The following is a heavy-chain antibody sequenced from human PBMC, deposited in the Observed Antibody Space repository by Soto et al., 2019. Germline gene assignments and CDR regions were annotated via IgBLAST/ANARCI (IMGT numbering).Heavy chain of an antibody. CDR2: IYHSGST. D-gene: IGHD2-2*01. CDR1: GGSISSGGYS. CDR3: ARGGIVVVPAATFDNWFDP. Sequence: SETLSLTCAVSGGSISSGGYSWSWIRQPPGKGLEWIGYIYHSGSTYYNPSLKGRVTISVDRSKNQFSLKLSSVTAADTAVYYCARGGIVVVPAATFDNWFDPWGQGTLVTVSS. V-gene: IGHV4-30-2*01. J-gene: IGHJ5*02.